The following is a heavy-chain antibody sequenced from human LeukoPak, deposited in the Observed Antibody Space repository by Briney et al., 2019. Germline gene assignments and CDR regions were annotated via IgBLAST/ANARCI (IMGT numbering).Heavy chain of an antibody. J-gene: IGHJ4*02. Sequence: SETLSPTCTVSGGSISSYYWSWIRQPPGKGLEWIGYIYYSGSTNYNPSLKSRVTISVDTSKNQFSLKLSSVTAADAAVYYCARESGDYCGSSGYYDYWGQGTLVTVSS. CDR2: IYYSGST. CDR3: ARESGDYCGSSGYYDY. CDR1: GGSISSYY. V-gene: IGHV4-59*01. D-gene: IGHD3-22*01.